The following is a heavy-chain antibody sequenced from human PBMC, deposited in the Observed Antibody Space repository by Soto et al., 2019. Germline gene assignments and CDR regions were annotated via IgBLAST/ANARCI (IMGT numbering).Heavy chain of an antibody. CDR2: IYYSGST. CDR3: ARPTYYYGSGSYNYYFDY. D-gene: IGHD3-10*01. J-gene: IGHJ4*02. CDR1: GGSVSSSSCY. Sequence: PSETLSLTCTVSGGSVSSSSCYWGWIRQPPGKGLEWIGSIYYSGSTYYNPSLKSRVTISVDTSKNQFSLKLSSVTAADTAVYYCARPTYYYGSGSYNYYFDYWGQGTLVTVSS. V-gene: IGHV4-39*01.